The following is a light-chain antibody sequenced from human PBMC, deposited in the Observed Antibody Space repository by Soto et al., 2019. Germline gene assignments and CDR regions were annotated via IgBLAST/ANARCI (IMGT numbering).Light chain of an antibody. J-gene: IGLJ1*01. V-gene: IGLV1-51*01. CDR3: GTWDSSLSAGYV. CDR1: SSNIWNNY. Sequence: QSVLTQPPSVSAAPGQKVTISCSGSSSNIWNNYVSSYQQLPGTAPKLLISDNNKRPSGIPDRFSGSKSGTSATLGITGLQTGDEADYYCGTWDSSLSAGYVFGTGTKLTVL. CDR2: DNN.